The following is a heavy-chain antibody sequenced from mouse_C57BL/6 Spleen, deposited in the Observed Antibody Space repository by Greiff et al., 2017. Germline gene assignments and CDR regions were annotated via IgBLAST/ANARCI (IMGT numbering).Heavy chain of an antibody. V-gene: IGHV7-3*01. CDR1: GFTFTDYY. J-gene: IGHJ4*01. CDR3: ARDDYYGYDYYAMDY. Sequence: EVKLMESGGGLVQPGGSLSLSCAASGFTFTDYYMSWVRQPPGKALEWLGFIRNKANGYTTEYSASVKGRFTISRDNSQSILYLQMNALRAEDSATEYCARDDYYGYDYYAMDYWGQGTSVTVSS. D-gene: IGHD2-2*01. CDR2: IRNKANGYTT.